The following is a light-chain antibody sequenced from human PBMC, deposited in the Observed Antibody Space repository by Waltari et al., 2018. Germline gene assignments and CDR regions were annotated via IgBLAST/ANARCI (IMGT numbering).Light chain of an antibody. V-gene: IGKV3-20*01. J-gene: IGKJ1*01. CDR2: HAS. CDR1: QSVGIY. Sequence: EIVLTQSPGTLPLSPGERATLSCRASQSVGIYLAWYQQKPGQAPRLLIYHASTRATGIPDRFSARGSGTDFSLTISRLEPEDCAVYYCQKYESLPATFGQGTKVEIK. CDR3: QKYESLPAT.